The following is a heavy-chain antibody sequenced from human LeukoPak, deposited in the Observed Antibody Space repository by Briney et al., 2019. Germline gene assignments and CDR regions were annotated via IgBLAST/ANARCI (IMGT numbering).Heavy chain of an antibody. V-gene: IGHV1-2*02. CDR2: INPNSGGT. J-gene: IGHJ4*02. D-gene: IGHD2-2*01. CDR1: GYTFTGYY. Sequence: ASVKVSCKASGYTFTGYYMHWVRQAPGQGLEWMGWINPNSGGTNYAQKFQGRVTMTRDTSISTAYMELSRLRSDDTAVYYCVRGGSGYQLPEFDYWGQGTLVTVSS. CDR3: VRGGSGYQLPEFDY.